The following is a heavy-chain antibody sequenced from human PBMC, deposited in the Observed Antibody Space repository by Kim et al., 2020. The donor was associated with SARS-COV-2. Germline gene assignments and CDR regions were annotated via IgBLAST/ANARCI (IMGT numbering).Heavy chain of an antibody. J-gene: IGHJ4*02. CDR3: TRHPTRGNIYY. D-gene: IGHD3-9*01. V-gene: IGHV4-39*01. CDR1: GGSISSSSYY. CDR2: IYYNGNT. Sequence: SETLSLTCTVSGGSISSSSYYWGWIRQPPGKGLEWIGSIYYNGNTYYNPSLKSRVTISTFTPKNQLSLKLTSVTAADTAVYFCTRHPTRGNIYYWGPGALVPVSS.